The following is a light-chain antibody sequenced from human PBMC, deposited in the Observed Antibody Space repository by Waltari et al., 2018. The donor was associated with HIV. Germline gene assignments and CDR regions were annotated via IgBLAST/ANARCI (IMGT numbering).Light chain of an antibody. CDR2: WAS. CDR3: QQYYSVPLT. V-gene: IGKV4-1*01. CDR1: QSVLYNSNNKNY. J-gene: IGKJ4*01. Sequence: DIVMTQSPDSLAVSLGERATLACKSRQSVLYNSNNKNYLAWYQHKPGQSPNLLIYWASTRESGVPDRFSGSGSGTDFTLTISSLQAEDVAVYYCQQYYSVPLTFGGGTKVEIK.